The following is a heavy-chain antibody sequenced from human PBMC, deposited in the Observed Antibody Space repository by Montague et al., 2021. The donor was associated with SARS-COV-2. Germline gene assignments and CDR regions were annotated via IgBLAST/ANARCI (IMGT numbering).Heavy chain of an antibody. V-gene: IGHV4-59*01. CDR1: GGSISSYY. J-gene: IGHJ5*01. CDR3: ARGHDCSGGSCWWEYWFDP. CDR2: IYYSGST. Sequence: SETLSLTCTVSGGSISSYYWSWIRQPPGKGLEWIGYIYYSGSTNYNPSLKSRVTISVDTSKNQFSLKLSSVTAADTAVYYCARGHDCSGGSCWWEYWFDPGAKEPWSPSPQ. D-gene: IGHD2-15*01.